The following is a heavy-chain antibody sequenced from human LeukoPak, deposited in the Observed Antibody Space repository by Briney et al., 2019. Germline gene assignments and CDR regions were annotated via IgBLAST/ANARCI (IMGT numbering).Heavy chain of an antibody. CDR3: ARDVRYSGYDYYYYYYYMDV. Sequence: GGSLRLSCAASGFTFGDYYMSWIRQAPGKGLEWVSYIRSSGSTIYYADSVRGRFTISRDTAKNSLYLQMNSLRAEDTAVYYCARDVRYSGYDYYYYYYYMDVWGKGTTVTVSS. D-gene: IGHD5-12*01. J-gene: IGHJ6*03. CDR1: GFTFGDYY. V-gene: IGHV3-11*01. CDR2: IRSSGSTI.